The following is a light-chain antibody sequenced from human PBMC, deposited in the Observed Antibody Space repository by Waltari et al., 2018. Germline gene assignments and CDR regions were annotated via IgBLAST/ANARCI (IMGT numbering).Light chain of an antibody. CDR2: EVS. CDR3: MQGIHLPIT. Sequence: DMGMTQTQLSLSVTPEQPASITCKSTQSLLHSDEKTYLYWYLQKPGQAPQILIYEVSSRFSGVPVRFSGSGSGNDFTLKISRVEAEDVGVYYCMQGIHLPITFGQGTRLEIK. V-gene: IGKV2-29*03. CDR1: QSLLHSDEKTY. J-gene: IGKJ5*01.